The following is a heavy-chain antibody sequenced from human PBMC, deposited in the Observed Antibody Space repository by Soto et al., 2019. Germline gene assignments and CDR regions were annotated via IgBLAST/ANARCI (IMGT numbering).Heavy chain of an antibody. CDR2: IYYSGST. D-gene: IGHD3-16*01. CDR1: GDSISSYY. CDR3: ARVWVYDYIWGSTQGNAIDI. V-gene: IGHV4-59*01. Sequence: SETLSLTCTVSGDSISSYYWSWIRQPPGKGLEWIGYIYYSGSTNYNPSLKSRVTISADTSKNQFSLKLSSVTAADTAVYYCARVWVYDYIWGSTQGNAIDIRGQATIVTGSS. J-gene: IGHJ3*02.